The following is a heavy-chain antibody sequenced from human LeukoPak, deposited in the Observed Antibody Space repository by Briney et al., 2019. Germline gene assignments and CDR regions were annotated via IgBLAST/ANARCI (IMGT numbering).Heavy chain of an antibody. V-gene: IGHV3-23*01. CDR1: GFTFGTYA. CDR3: AKDRGPLLLWFGDL. Sequence: PGGSLRLSCTASGFTFGTYAMNWVRQAPGKGLEWVSVIIGNAASIAYADSVKGRFTISRDNSKNTLYLQMNSLRAEDTAVYYCAKDRGPLLLWFGDLWGQGTLVTVSS. J-gene: IGHJ4*02. CDR2: IIGNAASI. D-gene: IGHD3-10*01.